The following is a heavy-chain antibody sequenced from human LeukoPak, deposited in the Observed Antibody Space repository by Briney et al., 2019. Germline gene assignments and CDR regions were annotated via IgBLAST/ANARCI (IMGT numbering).Heavy chain of an antibody. J-gene: IGHJ4*02. D-gene: IGHD6-13*01. V-gene: IGHV1-69*13. CDR1: GYTFTSYY. CDR2: IIPIFGTA. Sequence: SVKVSCKASGYTFTSYYMHWVRQAPGQGLEWMGGIIPIFGTANYAQKFQGRVTITADESTSTAYMELSSLRSEDTAVYYCASSYSSSWYADYWGQGTLVTVSS. CDR3: ASSYSSSWYADY.